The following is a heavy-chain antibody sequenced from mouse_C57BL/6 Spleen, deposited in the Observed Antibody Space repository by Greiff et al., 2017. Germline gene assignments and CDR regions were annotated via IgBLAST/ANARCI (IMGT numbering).Heavy chain of an antibody. V-gene: IGHV1-61*01. Sequence: VQLQQPGAELVRPGSSVKLSCKASGYTFTSYWMDWVKQRPGQGLEWIGNIYPSDSETHYNQKFKDKATLTVDKSSSTAYMQLSSLTSEDSAVYYCARGGGYVDYWGQGTTLTVSS. CDR2: IYPSDSET. CDR3: ARGGGYVDY. J-gene: IGHJ2*01. CDR1: GYTFTSYW.